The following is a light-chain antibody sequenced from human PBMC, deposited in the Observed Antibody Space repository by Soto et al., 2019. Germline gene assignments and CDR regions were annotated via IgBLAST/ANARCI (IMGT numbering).Light chain of an antibody. Sequence: QSVLTQPASVSGSPGQSITISCTGTRTDVGGYNFVSWYQQHPGKAPKVIIYEVSNRPSGVSDRFSGSKSDNTASLTISGLQAEDEADYYCCSYVSSKTYVFGTGTKVT. CDR1: RTDVGGYNF. J-gene: IGLJ1*01. CDR2: EVS. CDR3: CSYVSSKTYV. V-gene: IGLV2-14*01.